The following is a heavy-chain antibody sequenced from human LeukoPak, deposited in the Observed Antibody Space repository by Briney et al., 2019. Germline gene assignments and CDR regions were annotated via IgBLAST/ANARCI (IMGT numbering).Heavy chain of an antibody. CDR2: ISSSGSTI. D-gene: IGHD3-10*01. J-gene: IGHJ6*02. V-gene: IGHV3-11*01. CDR3: ARADLRGVNYCYYYGMDV. Sequence: PGGSLRLSCAASGFTFSDYYMSWIRQAPGKGLEGVSYISSSGSTIYYADSVKGRFTISRDNAKNSLYLQMNSLRAEDTAVYYCARADLRGVNYCYYYGMDVWGQGTTVTVSS. CDR1: GFTFSDYY.